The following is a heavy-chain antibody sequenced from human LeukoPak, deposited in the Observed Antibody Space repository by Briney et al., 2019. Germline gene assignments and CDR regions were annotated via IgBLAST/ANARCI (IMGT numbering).Heavy chain of an antibody. CDR3: ARGRAMFDP. CDR1: GYTLTELS. CDR2: FDPEDGET. Sequence: ASVKVSCKVSGYTLTELSMHWVRQAPGKGLEWMGGFDPEDGETIYAQKFQGRVTITTDESTSTAYMELSSLRSEDTAVYYCARGRAMFDPWGQGTLVTVSS. V-gene: IGHV1-24*01. D-gene: IGHD2-2*01. J-gene: IGHJ5*02.